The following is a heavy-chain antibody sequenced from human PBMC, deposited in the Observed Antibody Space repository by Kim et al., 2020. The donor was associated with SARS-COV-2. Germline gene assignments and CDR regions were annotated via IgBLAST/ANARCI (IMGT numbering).Heavy chain of an antibody. CDR2: INPNSGGT. CDR3: ARAMGQLVPGEDY. D-gene: IGHD6-13*01. V-gene: IGHV1-2*02. CDR1: GYTFTGYY. Sequence: ASVKVSCKASGYTFTGYYMHWVRQAPGQGLEWMGWINPNSGGTNYAQKFQGRVTMTRDTSISTAYMELSRLRSDDTAVYYCARAMGQLVPGEDYWGQGTLVTVSS. J-gene: IGHJ4*02.